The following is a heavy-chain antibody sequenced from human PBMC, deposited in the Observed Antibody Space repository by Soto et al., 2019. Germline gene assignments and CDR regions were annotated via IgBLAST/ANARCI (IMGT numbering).Heavy chain of an antibody. V-gene: IGHV3-23*01. J-gene: IGHJ4*02. D-gene: IGHD3-22*01. CDR2: ISGSGGST. CDR1: GFTFSSYA. CDR3: AKDSGGSGYYHTFDY. Sequence: GGSLRLSCAASGFTFSSYAMSWVRQAPGKGLGWVSAISGSGGSTYYADSVKGRFTISRDNSKNTLYLQMNSLRAEDTAVYYCAKDSGGSGYYHTFDYWGQGTLVTVSS.